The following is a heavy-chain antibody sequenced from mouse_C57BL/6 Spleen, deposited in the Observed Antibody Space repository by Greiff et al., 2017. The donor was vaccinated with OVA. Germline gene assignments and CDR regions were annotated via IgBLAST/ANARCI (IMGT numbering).Heavy chain of an antibody. J-gene: IGHJ2*01. Sequence: QVQLQQPGAELVMPGASVKLSCKASGYTFTSYWMHWVKQRPGQGLEWIGEIDPSDSYTNYNQKFKGKSTLTVDNSSRTAYMQLSSLTSEDSAVYYCARTDYYFDYWGQGTTLTVSS. CDR1: GYTFTSYW. V-gene: IGHV1-69*01. CDR2: IDPSDSYT. CDR3: ARTDYYFDY.